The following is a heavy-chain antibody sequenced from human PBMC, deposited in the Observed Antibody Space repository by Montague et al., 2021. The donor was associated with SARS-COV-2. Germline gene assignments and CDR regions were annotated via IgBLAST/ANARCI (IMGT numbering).Heavy chain of an antibody. CDR1: GGSVSSATYY. CDR2: INYSGST. CDR3: ASSWRYYYYYQGVDV. J-gene: IGHJ6*02. D-gene: IGHD5-12*01. V-gene: IGHV4-61*01. Sequence: SETLSLTCTVSGGSVSSATYYWSWIRQPPGKGLEWIGYINYSGSTSYNPSLKSRVTISIDMSKNQFSLKLNYVTAADTAVYYCASSWRYYYYYQGVDVWGQGTTVTVSS.